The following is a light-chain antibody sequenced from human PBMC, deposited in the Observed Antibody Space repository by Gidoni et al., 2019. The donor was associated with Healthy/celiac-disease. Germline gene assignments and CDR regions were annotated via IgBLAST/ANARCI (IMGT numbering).Light chain of an antibody. Sequence: QSALTQPASVSASPGQSITISCTGTSSDVGGYNYVSWYQQPPGKAPKLMIYEVSNRPSGVSNRCSGSKSGNTASLTISGLQAEDEADYYCSSYTSSSTVVFGGGTKLTVL. J-gene: IGLJ2*01. V-gene: IGLV2-14*01. CDR2: EVS. CDR1: SSDVGGYNY. CDR3: SSYTSSSTVV.